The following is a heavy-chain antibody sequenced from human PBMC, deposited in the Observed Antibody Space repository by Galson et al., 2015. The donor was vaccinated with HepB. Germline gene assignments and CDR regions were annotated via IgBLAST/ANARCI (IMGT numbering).Heavy chain of an antibody. CDR2: IIPILGIA. CDR3: ARDNTAMAANSDY. D-gene: IGHD5-18*01. V-gene: IGHV1-69*04. CDR1: GGTLSSYT. J-gene: IGHJ4*02. Sequence: SVKVSCKASGGTLSSYTISWVRQAPGQGLEWMGRIIPILGIANYAQKFQGRVTITADKSTSTAYMELSSLRSEDTAVYYCARDNTAMAANSDYWGQGTLVTVSS.